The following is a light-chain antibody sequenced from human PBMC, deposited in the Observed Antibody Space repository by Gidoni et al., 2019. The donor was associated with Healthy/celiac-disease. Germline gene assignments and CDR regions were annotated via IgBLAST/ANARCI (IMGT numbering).Light chain of an antibody. J-gene: IGKJ2*01. Sequence: DIQMTQSPSTLPASVGDRVTITCRASQSISSWFAWYQQKPGKAPTLLIYKSSSLESGVPSRFCGSGSWTEFSLTISSLQPDDFATYYCQQYNSYSTFGQGTKLEIK. V-gene: IGKV1-5*03. CDR2: KSS. CDR3: QQYNSYST. CDR1: QSISSW.